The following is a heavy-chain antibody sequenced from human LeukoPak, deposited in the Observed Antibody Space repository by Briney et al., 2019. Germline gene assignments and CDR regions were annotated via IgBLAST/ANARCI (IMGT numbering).Heavy chain of an antibody. V-gene: IGHV4-59*01. CDR2: TYYSGST. CDR3: ARVVYRGENWFDP. J-gene: IGHJ5*02. CDR1: GGSISSYY. Sequence: SETLSLTCTVSGGSISSYYWSWIRQPPGKGLEWIGYTYYSGSTNYNPSLESRATISVDTSKNQCSLKLTSVTAADTAVYYCARVVYRGENWFDPWGQGTLVTVSS. D-gene: IGHD3-10*01.